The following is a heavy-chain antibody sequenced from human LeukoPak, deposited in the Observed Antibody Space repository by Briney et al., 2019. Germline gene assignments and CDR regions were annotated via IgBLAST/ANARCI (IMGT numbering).Heavy chain of an antibody. CDR3: ASSSSSSKLNIDY. D-gene: IGHD6-13*01. V-gene: IGHV1-69*04. Sequence: SAKVSCKASGGTFSSYAISWVRQAPGQGLEWMGRIIPILGIANYAQKFQGRVTITADKSTSTAYMELSSLRSEDTAVYYCASSSSSSKLNIDYWGQGTLVTVSS. CDR2: IIPILGIA. J-gene: IGHJ4*02. CDR1: GGTFSSYA.